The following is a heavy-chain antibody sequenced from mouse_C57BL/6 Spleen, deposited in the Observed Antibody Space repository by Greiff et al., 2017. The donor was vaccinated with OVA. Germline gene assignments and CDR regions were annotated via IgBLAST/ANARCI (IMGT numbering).Heavy chain of an antibody. V-gene: IGHV5-12*01. D-gene: IGHD2-1*01. CDR1: GFTFSDYY. J-gene: IGHJ4*01. Sequence: EVQGVESGGGLVQPGGSLKLSCAASGFTFSDYYMYWVRQTPEKRLEWVAYISNGGGSTYYPDTVKGRFTISRDNAKNTLYLQMSRLKSEDTAMYYCARHDGNSYAMDYWGQGTSVTVSS. CDR2: ISNGGGST. CDR3: ARHDGNSYAMDY.